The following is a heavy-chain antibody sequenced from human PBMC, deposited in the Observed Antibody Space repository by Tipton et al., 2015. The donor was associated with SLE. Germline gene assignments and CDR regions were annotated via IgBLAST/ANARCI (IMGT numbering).Heavy chain of an antibody. Sequence: RSLRLSCAASGFTFSSYAMSWVRQAPGKGLEWVGFIRSKAYGGTTEYAASVKGRFTISRDDSKSIAYLQMNSLKTEDTAVYYCTRGEVYDILTGSSAEYFQHWGQGTLVTVSS. CDR1: GFTFSSYA. D-gene: IGHD3-9*01. J-gene: IGHJ1*01. V-gene: IGHV3-49*04. CDR2: IRSKAYGGTT. CDR3: TRGEVYDILTGSSAEYFQH.